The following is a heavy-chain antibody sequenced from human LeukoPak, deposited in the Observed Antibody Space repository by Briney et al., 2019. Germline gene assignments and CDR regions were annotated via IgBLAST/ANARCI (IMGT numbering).Heavy chain of an antibody. Sequence: KVXXXAXGGTFSSYAISWVRQAPGQGLEWMGGIIPIFGTANYAQRFQGRVTITADKSTSTAYMELSSLRSEDTAVYYCASXXISXDGXNSATXTWRNLEGYDYWGQGTLVTVSS. CDR1: GGTFSSYA. J-gene: IGHJ4*02. CDR2: IIPIFGTA. V-gene: IGHV1-69*06. D-gene: IGHD5-24*01. CDR3: ASXXISXDGXNSATXTWRNLEGYDY.